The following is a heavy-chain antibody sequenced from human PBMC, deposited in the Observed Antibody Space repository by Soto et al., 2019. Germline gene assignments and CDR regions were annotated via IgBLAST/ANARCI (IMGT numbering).Heavy chain of an antibody. CDR2: IYWDDDK. V-gene: IGHV2-5*02. D-gene: IGHD1-20*01. CDR1: GFSLSTSGVG. J-gene: IGHJ4*02. Sequence: QITLKESGPTLVKPTQTLTLTCTFSGFSLSTSGVGVGWIRQPPGKALEWLALIYWDDDKRYSPSLKSRLTITKDTSKNQVVLTITNMDPVDTVTYYCALRRTHNPFDYWGQGTLITVSS. CDR3: ALRRTHNPFDY.